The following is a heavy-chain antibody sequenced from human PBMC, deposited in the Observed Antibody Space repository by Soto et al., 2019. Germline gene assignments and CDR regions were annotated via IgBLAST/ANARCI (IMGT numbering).Heavy chain of an antibody. V-gene: IGHV1-2*02. CDR3: ARGLLRYYDFWSGYPSYFDY. CDR2: INPNSGGT. CDR1: GYTFTGYY. Sequence: GASVKVSCKASGYTFTGYYMHWVRQAPGQGLEWMGWINPNSGGTNYAQKFQGRVTMTRDTSISTAYMELSRLRSEDTAVYYCARGLLRYYDFWSGYPSYFDYWGQGTLVTVSS. J-gene: IGHJ4*02. D-gene: IGHD3-3*01.